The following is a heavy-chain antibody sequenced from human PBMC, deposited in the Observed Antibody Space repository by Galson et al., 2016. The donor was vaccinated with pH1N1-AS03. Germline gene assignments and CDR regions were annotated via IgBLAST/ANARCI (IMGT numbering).Heavy chain of an antibody. J-gene: IGHJ3*02. V-gene: IGHV2-5*02. CDR1: GVSVPSSGLA. CDR3: ALPNSGGNAFEI. Sequence: PALVKPTQTLTLTCSLSGVSVPSSGLAVGWFRLPPGKALEWLALIYWDDAKRFSPSLRNRLTITKDTSRTQAVLTVTNVDPMDIATYFCALPNSGGNAFEIWGPGTMVTVSS. CDR2: IYWDDAK. D-gene: IGHD2/OR15-2a*01.